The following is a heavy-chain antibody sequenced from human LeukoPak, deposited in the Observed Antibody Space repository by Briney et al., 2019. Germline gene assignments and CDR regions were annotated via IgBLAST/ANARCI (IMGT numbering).Heavy chain of an antibody. D-gene: IGHD1-1*01. Sequence: GASVKVSCKASGYTFTCYYMHWVRQAPGQGLEWMGWFSPNSGGTNYAQKFQGRVTMTRDTSISIAYMELSRLRSDDTAVYYCARTKNWNLRFPFDYWGQGTLVTVSS. CDR2: FSPNSGGT. CDR3: ARTKNWNLRFPFDY. CDR1: GYTFTCYY. V-gene: IGHV1-2*02. J-gene: IGHJ4*02.